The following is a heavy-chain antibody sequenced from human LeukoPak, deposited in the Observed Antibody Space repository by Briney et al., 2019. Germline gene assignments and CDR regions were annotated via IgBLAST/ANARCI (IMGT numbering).Heavy chain of an antibody. CDR2: ISSSGSTI. D-gene: IGHD2-2*01. Sequence: PGGSLRLSCAASGFTFSDYYMSWIRQAPGKGLEWVSYISSSGSTIYYADSVKGRFTISRDNDKNSLYLQMNSLRAEDTAVYYCAREVGYCSSTSCFTGSEYYYYYMDVWGKGTTVTVSS. CDR1: GFTFSDYY. CDR3: AREVGYCSSTSCFTGSEYYYYYMDV. V-gene: IGHV3-11*04. J-gene: IGHJ6*03.